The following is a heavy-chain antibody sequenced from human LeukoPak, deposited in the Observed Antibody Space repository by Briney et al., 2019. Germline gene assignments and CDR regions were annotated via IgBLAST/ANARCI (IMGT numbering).Heavy chain of an antibody. Sequence: GGSLRLSCAASGFTFSGSAMHWVRQASGKGLEWVGRIRSKANSYATAYAASVKGRFTISRDDSKNTAYLQMNSLKTEDTAVYYCRSRYGSGSYYRDYWGQGTLVTVS. CDR3: RSRYGSGSYYRDY. J-gene: IGHJ4*02. V-gene: IGHV3-73*01. D-gene: IGHD3-10*01. CDR1: GFTFSGSA. CDR2: IRSKANSYAT.